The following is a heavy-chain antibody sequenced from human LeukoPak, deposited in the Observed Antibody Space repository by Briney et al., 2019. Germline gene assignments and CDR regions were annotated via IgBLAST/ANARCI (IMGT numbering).Heavy chain of an antibody. V-gene: IGHV3-23*01. Sequence: GGSLTLSCAASGFTFSSYSMNWVRQAPGKGLEWVSGISGSGGSTDYADSVKGRFTISRDNSKNTLYLQMNSLRAEDTAVYYCAKVRYFDWLSPFNWFDPWGQGTLVTVSS. CDR2: ISGSGGST. CDR3: AKVRYFDWLSPFNWFDP. J-gene: IGHJ5*02. CDR1: GFTFSSYS. D-gene: IGHD3-9*01.